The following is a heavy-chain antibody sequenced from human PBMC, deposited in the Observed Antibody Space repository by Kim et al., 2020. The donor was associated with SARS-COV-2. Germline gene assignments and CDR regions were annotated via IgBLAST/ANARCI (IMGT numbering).Heavy chain of an antibody. J-gene: IGHJ4*02. Sequence: RVTISVDTSKNQFSLKLSSVTAADTAVYYCARDAGHYYDSSGYYPYYFDYWGQGTLVTVSS. D-gene: IGHD3-22*01. V-gene: IGHV4-31*02. CDR3: ARDAGHYYDSSGYYPYYFDY.